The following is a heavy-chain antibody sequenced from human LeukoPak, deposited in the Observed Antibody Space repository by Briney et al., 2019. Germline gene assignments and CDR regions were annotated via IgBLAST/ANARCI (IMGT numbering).Heavy chain of an antibody. Sequence: KTSETLSLTCTVSGGSISSGDYYWSWVRQPPGKGLEWIGYIYYSGSTYYNPSLKSRVTISVDTSKNQFSLKLSSVTAADTAVYYCARDFEAAGPLANYYFDYWGQGTLVTVSS. CDR2: IYYSGST. J-gene: IGHJ4*02. D-gene: IGHD6-13*01. CDR1: GGSISSGDYY. CDR3: ARDFEAAGPLANYYFDY. V-gene: IGHV4-30-4*01.